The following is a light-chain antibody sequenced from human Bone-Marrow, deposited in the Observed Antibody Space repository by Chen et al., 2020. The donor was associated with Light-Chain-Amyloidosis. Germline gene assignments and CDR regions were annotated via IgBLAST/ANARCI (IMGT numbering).Light chain of an antibody. CDR2: RDT. J-gene: IGLJ2*01. CDR1: DLPTKY. Sequence: SYELTQPPSVSVSPRQTARITCSGDDLPTKYAYWYQQKPGQAPALVIHRDTERPSGISERFSGSSSGTTATLTISGVQAEDEADYHCQSADSSGTYEVIFGGGTKLTVL. CDR3: QSADSSGTYEVI. V-gene: IGLV3-25*03.